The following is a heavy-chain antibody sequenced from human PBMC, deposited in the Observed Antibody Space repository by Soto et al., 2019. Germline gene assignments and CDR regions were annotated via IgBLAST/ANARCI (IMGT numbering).Heavy chain of an antibody. D-gene: IGHD5-12*01. CDR2: IIPIFGTA. J-gene: IGHJ4*02. V-gene: IGHV1-69*13. CDR1: GGTFSSYA. Sequence: SVKVSCKASGGTFSSYAISWGRQATGQGLEWMGGIIPIFGTANYAQKFQGRVTITADESTSTAYMELSSLRSEDTAVYYCAKSSKLIGYSGYDSYFDYWGQGTLVTVSS. CDR3: AKSSKLIGYSGYDSYFDY.